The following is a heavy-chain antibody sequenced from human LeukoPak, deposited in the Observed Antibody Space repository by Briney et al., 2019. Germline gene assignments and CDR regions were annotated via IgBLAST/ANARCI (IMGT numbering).Heavy chain of an antibody. V-gene: IGHV3-74*01. Sequence: GGSLRLSCVASGFTFSTYWMHWVRRAPGKGPVWVSRINSDGRSISYADSVEGRFTVSRDNAKNTLFLQMDSLRAEDTAVYYCAKDKEMATILYFDYWGQGTLVTVSS. D-gene: IGHD5-24*01. CDR1: GFTFSTYW. CDR3: AKDKEMATILYFDY. J-gene: IGHJ4*02. CDR2: INSDGRSI.